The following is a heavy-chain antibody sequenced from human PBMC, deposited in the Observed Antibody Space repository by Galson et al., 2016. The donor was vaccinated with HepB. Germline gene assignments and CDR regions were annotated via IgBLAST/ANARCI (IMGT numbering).Heavy chain of an antibody. CDR1: XFSLXTGXXX. V-gene: IGHV2-70*13. Sequence: PALVKPTQTLTLTCTXSXFSLXTGXXXVSXXXQPXXKALEXLAXXDWXXEKYYSTSLKTRLTISRDASKNQVVLTMTNMDPVDTATYYCARSYDYVHFAIDVWGQGTTXTVSS. CDR2: XDWXXEK. D-gene: IGHD3-16*01. J-gene: IGHJ6*02. CDR3: ARSYDYVHFAIDV.